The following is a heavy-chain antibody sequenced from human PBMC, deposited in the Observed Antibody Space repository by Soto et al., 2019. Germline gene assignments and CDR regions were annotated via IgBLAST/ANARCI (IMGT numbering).Heavy chain of an antibody. CDR1: GYSLTTYW. D-gene: IGHD4-4*01. V-gene: IGHV5-51*01. J-gene: IGHJ5*02. CDR3: ATTFDYNGYFDP. Sequence: RGESLKISCKTSGYSLTTYWFAWVRQIPGKGLEWMGIIYLSDSDTIYSPSAQGHFTISADKSIKTAYLQWSSLKASDTAIYYCATTFDYNGYFDPWGQGTQVTVSS. CDR2: IYLSDSDT.